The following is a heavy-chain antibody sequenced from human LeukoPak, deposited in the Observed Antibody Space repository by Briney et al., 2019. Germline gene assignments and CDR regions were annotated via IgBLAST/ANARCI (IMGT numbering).Heavy chain of an antibody. Sequence: GGSLRLSCETSGFLFSGFGMHWVRQSPGKGLEWIAFISYDGSKKYYGDSVKGRFTISRDSSKNILYLQMNALTTEDTAVYYCAKDRGSGTYYLIPDYWGQGTLVIVSS. J-gene: IGHJ4*02. CDR1: GFLFSGFG. V-gene: IGHV3-30*02. CDR3: AKDRGSGTYYLIPDY. D-gene: IGHD3-10*01. CDR2: ISYDGSKK.